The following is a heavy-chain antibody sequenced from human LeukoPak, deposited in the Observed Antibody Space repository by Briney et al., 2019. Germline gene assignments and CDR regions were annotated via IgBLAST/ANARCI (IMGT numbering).Heavy chain of an antibody. CDR2: IYHSGIT. CDR1: GYSITSGFY. J-gene: IGHJ4*02. D-gene: IGHD3-22*01. Sequence: SETLSLTCTVSGYSITSGFYWGWIRQPPGKGLEWIGSIYHSGITYYNPSLKSRVTISVDTSKNQFSLKLSSVTAADTAVYYCARARANYYDTSGYLRFYFDYWGQGTLVTVSS. CDR3: ARARANYYDTSGYLRFYFDY. V-gene: IGHV4-38-2*02.